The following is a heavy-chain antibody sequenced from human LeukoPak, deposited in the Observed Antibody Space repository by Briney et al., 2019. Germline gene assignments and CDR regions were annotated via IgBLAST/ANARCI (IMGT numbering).Heavy chain of an antibody. Sequence: APVKVSCKASGYTFTGYYMHWVRQAPGQGLEWMGWINPNSGGTNYAQKFQGRVTMTRDTSISTAYMELSRLRSDDTAVYYCARDADSSGPTCFDYWGQGTLVTVSS. CDR1: GYTFTGYY. CDR2: INPNSGGT. D-gene: IGHD3-22*01. CDR3: ARDADSSGPTCFDY. J-gene: IGHJ4*02. V-gene: IGHV1-2*02.